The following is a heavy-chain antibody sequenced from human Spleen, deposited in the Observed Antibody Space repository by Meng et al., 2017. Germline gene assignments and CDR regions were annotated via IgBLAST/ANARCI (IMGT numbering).Heavy chain of an antibody. CDR3: AREKSPGHFDY. J-gene: IGHJ4*02. CDR2: INPNNGGT. CDR1: GYTFTDYF. V-gene: IGHV1-46*01. Sequence: QVQLVQSGAEVEKPGASLRVSCRASGYTFTDYFLHWVRQAPGQGLEWLGTINPNNGGTNYAQRFQDRVTLTRDTSTSTVYMELSSLGSEDTALYYCAREKSPGHFDYLGQGILVTVSS.